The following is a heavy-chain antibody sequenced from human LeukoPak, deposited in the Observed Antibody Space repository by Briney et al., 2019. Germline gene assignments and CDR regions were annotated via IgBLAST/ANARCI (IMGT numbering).Heavy chain of an antibody. CDR1: GGTFSSYA. V-gene: IGHV1-69*04. Sequence: GASVKVSCKASGGTFSSYAISWVRQAPGQGLEWMGRIIPILGIANYAQKFQGRVTITADKSTSTAYMELSSLRSEDTAVYYCARVSTDTYYYDSPYFDYWGQGTLVTVS. D-gene: IGHD3-22*01. J-gene: IGHJ4*02. CDR2: IIPILGIA. CDR3: ARVSTDTYYYDSPYFDY.